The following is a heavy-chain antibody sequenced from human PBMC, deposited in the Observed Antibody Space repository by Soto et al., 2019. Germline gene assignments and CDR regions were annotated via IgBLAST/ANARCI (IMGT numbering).Heavy chain of an antibody. CDR2: TYYKSKWYS. D-gene: IGHD2-8*01. Sequence: SQTLSLTCAISGDSVSPNSATWDWIRPSPSRGLEWLGRTYYKSKWYSDYAVSLQGRITINPDTSNNQLSLQLNSVTPDDSAVYYCTRLIGDSWLDSWGQGTLVTVSS. V-gene: IGHV6-1*01. CDR1: GDSVSPNSAT. CDR3: TRLIGDSWLDS. J-gene: IGHJ5*01.